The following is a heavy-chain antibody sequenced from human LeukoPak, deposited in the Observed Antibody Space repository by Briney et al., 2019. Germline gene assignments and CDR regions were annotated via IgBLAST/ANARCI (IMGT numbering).Heavy chain of an antibody. CDR3: ARGLGWELHSDYFDH. J-gene: IGHJ4*02. CDR2: MNPNSGNT. CDR1: GYTFTSYD. V-gene: IGHV1-8*03. D-gene: IGHD1-26*01. Sequence: ASVKVSCKASGYTFTSYDINWVRQATGQGLEWMGWMNPNSGNTGYAQKFQGRVTITRNTSISTAYMELSGLRSEDTAVYYCARGLGWELHSDYFDHWGQGTLVTVSS.